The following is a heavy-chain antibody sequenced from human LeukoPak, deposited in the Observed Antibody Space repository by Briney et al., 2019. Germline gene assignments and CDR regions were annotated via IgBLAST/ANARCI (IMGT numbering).Heavy chain of an antibody. CDR1: GYIFTAYY. Sequence: ASVKVSCKASGYIFTAYYMHWVRQAPGQGLEWMGWINPNSGGTNYAQKFQGRVTMTRDTSISTAYMELSRLSSDDTAVYYCARDGPGSGKTYFDYWGQGTLVTVSS. J-gene: IGHJ4*02. CDR2: INPNSGGT. CDR3: ARDGPGSGKTYFDY. D-gene: IGHD3-10*01. V-gene: IGHV1-2*02.